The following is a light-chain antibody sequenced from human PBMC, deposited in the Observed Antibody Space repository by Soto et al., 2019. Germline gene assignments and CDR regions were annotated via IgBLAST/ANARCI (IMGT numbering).Light chain of an antibody. J-gene: IGLJ2*01. CDR3: SSYTSSSIVV. CDR2: EVS. CDR1: SSDVGGYNY. Sequence: QSALTQPAPVSGSPGQSITISCTGTSSDVGGYNYVSWYQQHPGKAPKLMIYEVSNRPSGVSNRFSGSKSGNTASLTISGLQAEDEADYYCSSYTSSSIVVFGGGTKVTVL. V-gene: IGLV2-14*01.